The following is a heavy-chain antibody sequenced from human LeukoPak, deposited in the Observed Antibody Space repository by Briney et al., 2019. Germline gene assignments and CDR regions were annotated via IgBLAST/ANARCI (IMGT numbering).Heavy chain of an antibody. CDR2: VNPDSGGI. J-gene: IGHJ3*01. D-gene: IGHD3-22*01. Sequence: GASVKVSCKASGYTCTDNYIHWVRQAPGQGLEWMGRVNPDSGGINYAQKFQGRVTMTRDTSINTAFVELRRLRSDDTATYYCARAQNYHDRSGYSDDTFDVWGHGTMITVSS. CDR1: GYTCTDNY. CDR3: ARAQNYHDRSGYSDDTFDV. V-gene: IGHV1-2*06.